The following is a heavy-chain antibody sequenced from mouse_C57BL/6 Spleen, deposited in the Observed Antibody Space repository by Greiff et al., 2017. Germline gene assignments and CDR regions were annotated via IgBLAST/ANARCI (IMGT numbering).Heavy chain of an antibody. CDR2: IYPGDGDT. Sequence: VQLQESGPELVKPGASVKISCKASGYAFSSSWMNWVKQRPGKGLEWIGRIYPGDGDTNYNGKFKGKATLTADKSSSTAYMQLSSLTSEDSAVYFCVYGYDGADYWGQGTTLTVSS. CDR1: GYAFSSSW. CDR3: VYGYDGADY. J-gene: IGHJ2*01. D-gene: IGHD2-2*01. V-gene: IGHV1-82*01.